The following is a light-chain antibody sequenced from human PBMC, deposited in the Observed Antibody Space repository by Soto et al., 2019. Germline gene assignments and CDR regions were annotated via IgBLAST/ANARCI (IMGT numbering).Light chain of an antibody. V-gene: IGLV2-14*01. CDR2: EVS. J-gene: IGLJ1*01. CDR3: SSYTRSSTSYV. CDR1: SSDVGGYNY. Sequence: QSVLTQPASVSGSPGQSITISCTGTSSDVGGYNYVSGYQQHPGTAPKLMIYEVSKRPSRVSNRFSGSKSGNTASLTISGLQAEDEADYYCSSYTRSSTSYVCGTGTKVTVL.